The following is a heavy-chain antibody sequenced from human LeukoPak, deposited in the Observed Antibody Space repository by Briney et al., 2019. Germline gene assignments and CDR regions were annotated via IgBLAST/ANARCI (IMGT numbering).Heavy chain of an antibody. J-gene: IGHJ4*02. D-gene: IGHD3-22*01. CDR2: ISSSSSYI. Sequence: GGSLRLSCAASGFTFSSYSMNWVRQAPGKGLEWVSSISSSSSYIYYADSVKGRFTISRDNSKNTLYLQMNSLRAEDTAVYYCAKDGAHHYYDSSGYFDYWGQGTLVTVSS. V-gene: IGHV3-21*01. CDR3: AKDGAHHYYDSSGYFDY. CDR1: GFTFSSYS.